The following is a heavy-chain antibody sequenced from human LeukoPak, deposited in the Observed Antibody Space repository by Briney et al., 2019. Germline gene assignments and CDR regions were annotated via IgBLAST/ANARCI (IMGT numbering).Heavy chain of an antibody. D-gene: IGHD1-26*01. CDR1: GGSISSYY. Sequence: SETLSLTCTVSGGSISSYYWSWIRQPPGKGLEWIGYIYYSGSTNYNPSLKSRVTISVDTSKNQFSLKLSSVTAADTAVYYCARGGSGSYYDYAFDIWGQGTMVTVSS. V-gene: IGHV4-59*01. CDR3: ARGGSGSYYDYAFDI. J-gene: IGHJ3*02. CDR2: IYYSGST.